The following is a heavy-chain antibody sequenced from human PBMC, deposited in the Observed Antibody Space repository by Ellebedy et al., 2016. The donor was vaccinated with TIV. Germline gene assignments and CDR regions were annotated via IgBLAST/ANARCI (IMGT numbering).Heavy chain of an antibody. Sequence: GESLKISCAVSAILLSDNDMDWLRQAPGKGLEWLGSTRNKPNNYTPEYAASVKGRFTISRDDSKHSLYLQIKSLSAEDTAVYYCGRGQTTFEYWGQGTLVTVSS. J-gene: IGHJ4*02. CDR1: AILLSDND. CDR2: TRNKPNNYTP. CDR3: GRGQTTFEY. V-gene: IGHV3-72*01. D-gene: IGHD4-11*01.